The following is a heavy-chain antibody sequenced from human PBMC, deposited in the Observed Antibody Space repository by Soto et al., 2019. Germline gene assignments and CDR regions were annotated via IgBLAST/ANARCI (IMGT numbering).Heavy chain of an antibody. CDR3: ARDKKAIDGDPTGGYYYYYGMDV. V-gene: IGHV1-69*01. CDR1: GGTFSSYA. D-gene: IGHD4-17*01. Sequence: QVQLVQSGAEVKKPGSSVKVSCKASGGTFSSYAISWVRQAPGQGLEWMGGIIPIFGTANYAQKFQGRVTITADESKSTGYMELSSLRSEDTAVYYCARDKKAIDGDPTGGYYYYYGMDVWGQGTTVTVSS. CDR2: IIPIFGTA. J-gene: IGHJ6*02.